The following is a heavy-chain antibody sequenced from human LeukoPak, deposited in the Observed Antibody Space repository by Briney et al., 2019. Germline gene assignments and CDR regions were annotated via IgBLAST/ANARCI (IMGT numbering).Heavy chain of an antibody. Sequence: SETLSLTCTVSGYTVETGYYWAWLRQPPGKDLEWIGSIYRSATTYYNPSLKSRVLISMDMSKNEVSLSLTSVTAADTAVYYCAREWATYHNWYDPWGQGTLVIVSS. V-gene: IGHV4-38-2*02. J-gene: IGHJ5*02. D-gene: IGHD1-26*01. CDR2: IYRSATT. CDR1: GYTVETGYY. CDR3: AREWATYHNWYDP.